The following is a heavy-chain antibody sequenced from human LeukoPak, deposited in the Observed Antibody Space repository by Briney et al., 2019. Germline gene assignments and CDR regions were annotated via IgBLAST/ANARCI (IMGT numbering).Heavy chain of an antibody. V-gene: IGHV1-18*01. CDR2: ISAYNGNT. CDR1: GYTFTSYG. CDR3: ARELRFLEWLPDWFDP. D-gene: IGHD3-3*01. J-gene: IGHJ5*02. Sequence: ASVKVSCKASGYTFTSYGISWVRQAPGQGLEWMGWISAYNGNTNYAQKLQGRVTMTTDTSTSTAYMELRSLRSDDTAVYYCARELRFLEWLPDWFDPWGQGTLVTVSS.